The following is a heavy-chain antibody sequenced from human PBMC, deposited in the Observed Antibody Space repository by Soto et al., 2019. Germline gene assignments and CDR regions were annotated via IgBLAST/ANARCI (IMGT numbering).Heavy chain of an antibody. J-gene: IGHJ6*02. V-gene: IGHV3-30*18. CDR1: GFTFSSYG. D-gene: IGHD3-3*01. CDR2: ISYDGSNK. Sequence: QVQLVESGGGVVQPGRSLRLSCAASGFTFSSYGMHWVRQAPGKGLEWVAVISYDGSNKYYADSVKGRFTISRDNSKNTLYLQMNSLRAEDTAVYYCAKDDSTRITIFGVPSDYYYGMDVWGQGTTVTVSS. CDR3: AKDDSTRITIFGVPSDYYYGMDV.